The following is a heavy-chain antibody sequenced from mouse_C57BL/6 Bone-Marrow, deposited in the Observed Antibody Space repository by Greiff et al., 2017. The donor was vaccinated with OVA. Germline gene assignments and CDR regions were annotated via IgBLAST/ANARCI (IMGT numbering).Heavy chain of an antibody. CDR2: INYDGSST. D-gene: IGHD1-1*01. V-gene: IGHV5-16*01. CDR3: ARITTVVATKLGRAYFDY. J-gene: IGHJ2*01. Sequence: EVMLVESEGGLVQPGSSMKLSCTASGFTFSDYYMAWVRQVPEKGLEWVANINYDGSSTYYLDSLKSRFIISRDNAKNILYLQMSSLKSEDTATYYCARITTVVATKLGRAYFDYWGQGTTLTVSS. CDR1: GFTFSDYY.